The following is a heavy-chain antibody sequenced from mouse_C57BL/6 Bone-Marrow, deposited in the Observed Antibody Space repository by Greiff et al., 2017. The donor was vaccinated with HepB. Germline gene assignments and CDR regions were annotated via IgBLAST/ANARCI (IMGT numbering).Heavy chain of an antibody. V-gene: IGHV1-5*01. CDR3: TRSPFYYGSSTRDY. CDR2: IYPGNSDT. Sequence: EVQLQQSGTVLARPGASVKMSCKTSGYTFTSYWMHWVKQRPGQGLEWIGAIYPGNSDTSYNQKFKGKAKLTAVTSASTAYMELSSLTNEDSAVYYCTRSPFYYGSSTRDYWGQGTTLTVSS. CDR1: GYTFTSYW. J-gene: IGHJ2*01. D-gene: IGHD1-1*01.